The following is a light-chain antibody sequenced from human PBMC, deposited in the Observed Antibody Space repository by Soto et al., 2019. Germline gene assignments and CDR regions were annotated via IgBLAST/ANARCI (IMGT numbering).Light chain of an antibody. Sequence: EIVMTQSPATLSVSPGERATLSCRASQSISSELAWYQQRPGQPPRLLIYGASTRATGVPGRFTGSGSGSDFTLTISGLQSEDFAVYYCQQVHNWPLTFGQGTRLEI. J-gene: IGKJ2*01. V-gene: IGKV3-15*01. CDR1: QSISSE. CDR3: QQVHNWPLT. CDR2: GAS.